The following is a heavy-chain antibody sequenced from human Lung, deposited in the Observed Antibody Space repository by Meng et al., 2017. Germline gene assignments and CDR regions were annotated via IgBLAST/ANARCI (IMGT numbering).Heavy chain of an antibody. J-gene: IGHJ4*02. D-gene: IGHD4-11*01. CDR1: GGSFSDYY. CDR2: INHSGST. V-gene: IGHV4-34*01. Sequence: QVQLHQWGAGLFKPSETLSLTGVVSGGSFSDYYWSWIRQPPGKGLEWIGEINHSGSTNYNPSLESRATISVDTSQNNLSLKLSSVTAADSAVYYCARGPTTMAHDFDYWGQGTLVTVFS. CDR3: ARGPTTMAHDFDY.